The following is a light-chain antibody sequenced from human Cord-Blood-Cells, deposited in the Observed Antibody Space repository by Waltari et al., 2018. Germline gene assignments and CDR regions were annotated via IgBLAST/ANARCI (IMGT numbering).Light chain of an antibody. CDR2: DAS. CDR3: KQFNSYPLT. V-gene: IGKV1-13*02. CDR1: QGISSA. Sequence: AIQLTQSPSSLSASVGDRVTITCRASQGISSALAWYQQKPGNAPKLLIYDASSLESGVPSRFSGSGSVTDFTLTISSLQPEDFATYYCKQFNSYPLTFGGGTKVEIK. J-gene: IGKJ4*01.